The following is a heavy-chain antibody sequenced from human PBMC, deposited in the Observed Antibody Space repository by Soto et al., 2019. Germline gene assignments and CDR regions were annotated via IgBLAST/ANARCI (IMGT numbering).Heavy chain of an antibody. V-gene: IGHV3-74*01. D-gene: IGHD3-22*01. J-gene: IGHJ4*02. CDR2: INSDGSST. CDR1: GFTLSSYW. CDR3: ARERYYYDSSGYPDY. Sequence: GVLRLSCAASGFTLSSYWMHWVRQAPGKGLVWVSRINSDGSSTSYADSVKGRFTISRDNAKNTLYLQMNSLRAEDTAVYYCARERYYYDSSGYPDYWGQGTLVTVSS.